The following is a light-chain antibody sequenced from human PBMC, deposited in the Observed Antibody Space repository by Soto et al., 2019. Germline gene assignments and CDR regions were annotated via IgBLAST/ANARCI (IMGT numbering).Light chain of an antibody. CDR1: QSISRN. CDR3: QQYTNWRT. Sequence: EIVMTQSPATLSVSPGEGATISCRASQSISRNLAWYQQKPGQAPRLLISEASTRATGVPARFSGSGSGTEFTLTISSLQSEDVAVYYCQQYTNWRTFCQGTRVEIK. CDR2: EAS. J-gene: IGKJ1*01. V-gene: IGKV3-15*01.